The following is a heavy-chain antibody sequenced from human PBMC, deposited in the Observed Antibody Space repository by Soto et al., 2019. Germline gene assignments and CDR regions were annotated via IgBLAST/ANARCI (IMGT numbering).Heavy chain of an antibody. V-gene: IGHV4-59*08. CDR2: IYYSGST. D-gene: IGHD3-10*01. CDR1: GGSISSYY. Sequence: QVQLQESGPGLVKPSETLSLTCTVSGGSISSYYWSWIRQPPGKGLEWIGDIYYSGSTNYNPSLKSRVTISVDTSKDQFPLKLSSVTAADTAVYYCARRYGLSAFDIWGQGTMVTVSS. CDR3: ARRYGLSAFDI. J-gene: IGHJ3*02.